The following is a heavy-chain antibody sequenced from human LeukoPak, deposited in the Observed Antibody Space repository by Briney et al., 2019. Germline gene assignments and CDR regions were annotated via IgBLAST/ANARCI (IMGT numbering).Heavy chain of an antibody. CDR3: ARVTVTTFYYGMDV. CDR2: IYYSWSP. J-gene: IGHJ6*02. Sequence: PSVPLSLTCTVSGGPINRYHWSWIRQPPGKGLEWIVHIYYSWSPNFNPSRKSRVTRSVDTSKDQFFLKLSHATAGDTGVYYLARVTVTTFYYGMDVWGQGTTVTVSS. V-gene: IGHV4-59*01. D-gene: IGHD4-17*01. CDR1: GGPINRYH.